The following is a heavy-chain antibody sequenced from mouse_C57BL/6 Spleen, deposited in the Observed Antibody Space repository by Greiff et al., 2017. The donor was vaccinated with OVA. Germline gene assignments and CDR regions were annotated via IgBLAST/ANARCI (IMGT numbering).Heavy chain of an antibody. J-gene: IGHJ2*01. D-gene: IGHD2-4*01. CDR1: GYAFSSSW. Sequence: QVQLQQSGPELVKPGASVKISCKASGYAFSSSWMNWVKQRPGKGLEWIGRIYPGDGATYYNGKFKGKATLTADKSSSTAYMQLSSLTSEDSAVYFCARASYDYDGGTYYFDYWGQGTTLTVSS. CDR2: IYPGDGAT. CDR3: ARASYDYDGGTYYFDY. V-gene: IGHV1-82*01.